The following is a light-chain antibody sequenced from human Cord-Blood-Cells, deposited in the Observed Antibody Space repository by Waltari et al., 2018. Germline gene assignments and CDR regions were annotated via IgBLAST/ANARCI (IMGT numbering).Light chain of an antibody. J-gene: IGKJ4*01. CDR1: QSVSNN. CDR3: QQYNNLLT. V-gene: IGKV3-15*01. Sequence: EIVMTLSPATLAVSPGETATLASRASQSVSNNLAWYQQKPGKAPRLLIDAASARATGIPARFSGSGSGTEFTLTSSSLQSEDFAVYYCQQYNNLLTFGGGTKVEIK. CDR2: AAS.